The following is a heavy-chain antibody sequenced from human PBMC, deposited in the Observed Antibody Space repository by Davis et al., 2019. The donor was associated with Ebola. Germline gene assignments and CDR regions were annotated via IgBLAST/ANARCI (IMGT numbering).Heavy chain of an antibody. J-gene: IGHJ4*02. CDR2: IRSKANSYAT. V-gene: IGHV3-73*01. CDR3: TGADYGDYGVFDY. D-gene: IGHD4-17*01. CDR1: GFTFSGPA. Sequence: GESLKISCAASGFTFSGPAMHWVRQASGKGLEWVGRIRSKANSYATAYAASVKGRFTISRDDSKNTAYLQMNSLKTEDTAVYYCTGADYGDYGVFDYWGQGTLVTVSS.